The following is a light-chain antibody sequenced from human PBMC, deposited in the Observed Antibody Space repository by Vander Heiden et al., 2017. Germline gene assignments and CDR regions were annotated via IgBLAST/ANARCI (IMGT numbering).Light chain of an antibody. V-gene: IGKV3-15*01. J-gene: IGKJ2*01. CDR2: AAS. CDR3: QQYQDWPFT. Sequence: EIVMTQSPVTLSVSPGERATLSCRASQNIDSNLAWYQQKPGQAPRLLIYAASTRATDVPARFSGSGSGTDFTLTINNLQSEDFVVYYWQQYQDWPFTFGQGTKPEI. CDR1: QNIDSN.